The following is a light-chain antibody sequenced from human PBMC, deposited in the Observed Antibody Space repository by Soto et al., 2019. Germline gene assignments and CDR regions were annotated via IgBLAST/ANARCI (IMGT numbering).Light chain of an antibody. V-gene: IGKV3-20*01. CDR1: QSISSSY. J-gene: IGKJ1*01. CDR3: HQYGSSPWT. Sequence: EIVLTQSPGTLSLSPGERATLSCRASQSISSSYLAWYQQKPGHAPRLLISGASSRATGIPDRFSGSGSGTDFTLTISRLEPEDLAVYFCHQYGSSPWTFGQGTKVEIK. CDR2: GAS.